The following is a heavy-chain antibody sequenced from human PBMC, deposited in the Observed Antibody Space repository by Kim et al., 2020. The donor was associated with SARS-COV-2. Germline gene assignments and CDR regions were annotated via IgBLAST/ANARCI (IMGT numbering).Heavy chain of an antibody. Sequence: ASVKVSCKTSGYTFVNNYIHYLRQAPGQGPEWMGWINPGSGGTISAQKFQGRVTTTRDTSTNTAFMELTSLTSGDTAIYYCARDSGWNRRYNYFDSWGQGTRVTV. V-gene: IGHV1-2*02. CDR3: ARDSGWNRRYNYFDS. CDR2: INPGSGGT. J-gene: IGHJ5*01. CDR1: GYTFVNNY. D-gene: IGHD1-1*01.